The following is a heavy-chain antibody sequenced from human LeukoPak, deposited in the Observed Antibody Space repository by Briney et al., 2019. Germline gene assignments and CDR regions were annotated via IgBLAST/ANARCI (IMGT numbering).Heavy chain of an antibody. V-gene: IGHV3-74*01. CDR2: INSDGSST. D-gene: IGHD1-26*01. Sequence: SGGSLRLSCAASGFTFSSYWMHWVRHAPGKGLVWVSRINSDGSSTSYADSVKGRFTISRDNAKNTLYLQMNSLRAEDTAVYYCARGVSGSYFDYWGQGTLVTVSS. J-gene: IGHJ4*02. CDR3: ARGVSGSYFDY. CDR1: GFTFSSYW.